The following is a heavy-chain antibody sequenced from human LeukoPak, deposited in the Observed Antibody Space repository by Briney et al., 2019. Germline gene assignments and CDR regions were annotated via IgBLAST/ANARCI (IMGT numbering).Heavy chain of an antibody. D-gene: IGHD3-10*01. Sequence: PGGSLRLSCAASGFTFSSYGMHWVRQAPGKGLEWLAVISYDGSRKSYADSVKGRFTISKDNSKNTLYLQMNSLRAVETAVYYCAKDLRGVAFSYFDYWGQGTLVTVSS. CDR2: ISYDGSRK. CDR1: GFTFSSYG. CDR3: AKDLRGVAFSYFDY. V-gene: IGHV3-30*18. J-gene: IGHJ4*02.